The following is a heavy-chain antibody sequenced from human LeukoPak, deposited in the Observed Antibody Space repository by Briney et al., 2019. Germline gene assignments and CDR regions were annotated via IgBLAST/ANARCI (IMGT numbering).Heavy chain of an antibody. CDR1: GFTFSTYS. J-gene: IGHJ4*02. CDR3: TTGGSTAGN. Sequence: PGGSLRLSCAASGFTFSTYSMNWVRQAPGKGLQWVGRIRKTADGGTGDYGAAVQGRFSISRDDSKKTVYLQMNSLKTEDTAVYYCTTGGSTAGNWGQGPLVPVSS. CDR2: IRKTADGGTG. D-gene: IGHD1-14*01. V-gene: IGHV3-15*01.